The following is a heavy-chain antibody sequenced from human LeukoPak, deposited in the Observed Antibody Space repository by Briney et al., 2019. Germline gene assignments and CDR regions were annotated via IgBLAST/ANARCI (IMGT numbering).Heavy chain of an antibody. Sequence: GGSLGLSCAASGFTFSSYSMNWVRQAPGKGLEWVSSISSSSSYIYYADSVKGRFTISRDNAKNSLYLQMNSLRAEDTAVYYCARGAYYDSSGYYAPFGYWGQGTLVTVSS. CDR3: ARGAYYDSSGYYAPFGY. CDR1: GFTFSSYS. J-gene: IGHJ4*02. V-gene: IGHV3-21*01. CDR2: ISSSSSYI. D-gene: IGHD3-22*01.